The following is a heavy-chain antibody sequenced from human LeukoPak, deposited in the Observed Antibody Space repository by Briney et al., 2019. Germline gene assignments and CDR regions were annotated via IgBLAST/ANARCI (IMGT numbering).Heavy chain of an antibody. Sequence: GESLKISCKGSGYSLTSYWIGWVRQMPGKGLEWMGIIYPGDSDTRYSPSFQGQVTISADKSISTAYLQWSSLKASDTAMYYCARLVGRPPGIAAAGTGFDPWGQGTLVTVSS. V-gene: IGHV5-51*01. J-gene: IGHJ5*02. D-gene: IGHD6-13*01. CDR1: GYSLTSYW. CDR3: ARLVGRPPGIAAAGTGFDP. CDR2: IYPGDSDT.